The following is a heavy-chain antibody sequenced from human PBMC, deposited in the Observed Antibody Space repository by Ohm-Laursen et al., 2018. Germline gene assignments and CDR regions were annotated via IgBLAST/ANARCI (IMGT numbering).Heavy chain of an antibody. V-gene: IGHV1-8*01. D-gene: IGHD2-2*01. CDR3: ARAVRNQMLSTV. CDR1: GYTFTSYD. CDR2: VNPVSKNT. Sequence: GATVKISCKTYGYTFTSYDISWVRQVSGQGLEWIGWVNPVSKNTVSVKDFRGRVTLTGDTSSSTAYMELRSLTSKDTAIYYCARAVRNQMLSTVWGQGTAVTVSS. J-gene: IGHJ6*02.